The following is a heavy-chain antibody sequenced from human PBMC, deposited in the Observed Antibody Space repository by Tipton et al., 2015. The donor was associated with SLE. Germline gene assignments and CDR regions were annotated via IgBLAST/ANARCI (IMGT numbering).Heavy chain of an antibody. Sequence: TLSLTCAVSGGSISSGGYSWSWIRQPPGKGLEWIGYIYHSGSTYYNPSLKSRVTISVDRSKNQFSLKLSSVTAADTAVYYCARGHTAMVGSLYYYGMDVWGQGTTVTVSS. CDR2: IYHSGST. CDR1: GGSISSGGYS. V-gene: IGHV4-30-2*01. CDR3: ARGHTAMVGSLYYYGMDV. D-gene: IGHD5-18*01. J-gene: IGHJ6*02.